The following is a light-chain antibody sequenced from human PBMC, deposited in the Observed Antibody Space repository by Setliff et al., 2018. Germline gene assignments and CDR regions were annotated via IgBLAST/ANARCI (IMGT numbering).Light chain of an antibody. J-gene: IGLJ1*01. Sequence: QSALTQPPSASGSPGQSVTISCTGTSNDVSGYNYVSWYQQHPGKAPQLMIYDVSKRPSGVPDRFSGSKSGNTASLTVSGLQAEDEADYYCSSYAGSNHFGFGTGTKSPS. V-gene: IGLV2-8*01. CDR3: SSYAGSNHFG. CDR1: SNDVSGYNY. CDR2: DVS.